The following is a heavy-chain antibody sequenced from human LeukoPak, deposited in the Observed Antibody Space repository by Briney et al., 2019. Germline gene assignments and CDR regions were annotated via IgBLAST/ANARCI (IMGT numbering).Heavy chain of an antibody. Sequence: GGLVTPGGSLRLSXAASGFTCSTYSMTWVRQAPGKGLEWVSSISDGGGRTYYADSVKGRFTISRDKSKKTLYLQMSSLRAEDTAVYYCAKATGGSVSGSLHDFWGQGTLVTVSS. CDR3: AKATGGSVSGSLHDF. CDR2: ISDGGGRT. V-gene: IGHV3-23*01. D-gene: IGHD3-10*01. J-gene: IGHJ4*02. CDR1: GFTCSTYS.